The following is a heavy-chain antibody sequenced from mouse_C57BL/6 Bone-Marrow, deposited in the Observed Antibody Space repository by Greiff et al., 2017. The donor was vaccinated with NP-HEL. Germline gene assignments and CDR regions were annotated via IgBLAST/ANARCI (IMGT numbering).Heavy chain of an antibody. CDR2: FYPGSGSI. CDR1: GYTFSEYT. CDR3: ARHEEDYYGSLWFAY. J-gene: IGHJ3*01. Sequence: VQLQQSGAELVKPGASVKLSCKASGYTFSEYTIYWVKQRSGQGLEWIGWFYPGSGSIKYNVKFKDKATLTADQSSSTVYMELSRLTSEDSAVYFCARHEEDYYGSLWFAYWDQGTLVTVSA. V-gene: IGHV1-62-2*01. D-gene: IGHD1-1*01.